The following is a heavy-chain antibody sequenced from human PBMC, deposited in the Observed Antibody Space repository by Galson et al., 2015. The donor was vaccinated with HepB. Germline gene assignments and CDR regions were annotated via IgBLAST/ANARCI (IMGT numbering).Heavy chain of an antibody. CDR3: ARQGAVSSDFLTGYYSRSAYCYGMDV. V-gene: IGHV4-61*02. Sequence: TLSLTCTVSGGSISSGSYYWSWIRQPAGKGLEWIGRIYTSGSTNYNPSLKSRVTISVDTSKNQFSLKLSSVSAADTAVYYCARQGAVSSDFLTGYYSRSAYCYGMDVWGQGTTVTVSS. D-gene: IGHD3-9*01. CDR1: GGSISSGSYY. CDR2: IYTSGST. J-gene: IGHJ6*02.